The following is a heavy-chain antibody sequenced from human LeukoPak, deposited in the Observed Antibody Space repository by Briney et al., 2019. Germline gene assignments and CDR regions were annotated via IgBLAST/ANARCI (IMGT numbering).Heavy chain of an antibody. CDR3: ASYDFWSGTPGV. D-gene: IGHD3-3*01. CDR1: GGSISSYY. V-gene: IGHV4-4*07. CDR2: IYTSGST. Sequence: SETLSLTCTVSGGSISSYYWCWIRQPAGKGLEWIGRIYTSGSTNYNPSLKSRVTMSVDTSKNQFSLKLSSVTAADTAVYYCASYDFWSGTPGVWGQGTLVTVSS. J-gene: IGHJ4*02.